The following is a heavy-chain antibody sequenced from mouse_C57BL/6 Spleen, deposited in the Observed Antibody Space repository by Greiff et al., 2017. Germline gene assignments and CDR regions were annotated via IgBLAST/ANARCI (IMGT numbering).Heavy chain of an antibody. D-gene: IGHD4-1*01. Sequence: EVQLVESGGGLVKPGGSLKLSCAASGFTFSSYAMSWVRQTPEKRLEWVATISDGGSYTYYPDNVKGRFTISRDNAKNNLYLQMSHLKSEDTAMYYCARDWDGGYWGQGTSVTVSS. V-gene: IGHV5-4*01. CDR3: ARDWDGGY. CDR2: ISDGGSYT. J-gene: IGHJ4*01. CDR1: GFTFSSYA.